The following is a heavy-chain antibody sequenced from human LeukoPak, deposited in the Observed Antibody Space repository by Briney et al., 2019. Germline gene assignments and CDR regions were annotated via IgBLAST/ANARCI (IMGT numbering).Heavy chain of an antibody. V-gene: IGHV3-30-3*01. D-gene: IGHD1-1*01. Sequence: GGSLRLSCAASGFTFSSYTMHWVRQAPGKGLEWVAVISYDGSNKYYADSVKGRFTISRDNSKNTLYLQMNSLRAEDTAVYYCAVYNWNDLAFDYWGQGTLVTVSS. CDR2: ISYDGSNK. CDR1: GFTFSSYT. J-gene: IGHJ4*02. CDR3: AVYNWNDLAFDY.